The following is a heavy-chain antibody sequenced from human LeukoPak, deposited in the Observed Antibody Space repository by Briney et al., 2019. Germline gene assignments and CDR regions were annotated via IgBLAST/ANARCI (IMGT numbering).Heavy chain of an antibody. CDR1: GFVFSDYW. J-gene: IGHJ4*02. D-gene: IGHD1-26*01. CDR2: IKQDGSDI. CDR3: ARDKVVGASRFDY. Sequence: GGSLRLSCAASGFVFSDYWMSWVRQTPEKGLEWLANIKQDGSDIFYADSVRGRFIISRDNAKHSVYLQMNSLRVEDSAVYYCARDKVVGASRFDYWGQGTLVTVSS. V-gene: IGHV3-7*01.